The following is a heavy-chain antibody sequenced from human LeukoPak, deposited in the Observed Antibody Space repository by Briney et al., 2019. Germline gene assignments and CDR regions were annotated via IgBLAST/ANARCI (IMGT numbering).Heavy chain of an antibody. CDR3: ARHGQHHPYIAVAGT. CDR1: GGSFSGYY. CDR2: IYYSGST. V-gene: IGHV4-39*01. Sequence: SETLSLTCAVYGGSFSGYYWGWIRQPSGKGLEWIGSIYYSGSTYYNPSLKSRVTISVDTAKNQFSVKLSSVTAADTAVYYCARHGQHHPYIAVAGTWGQGTLVTVSS. D-gene: IGHD6-19*01. J-gene: IGHJ4*02.